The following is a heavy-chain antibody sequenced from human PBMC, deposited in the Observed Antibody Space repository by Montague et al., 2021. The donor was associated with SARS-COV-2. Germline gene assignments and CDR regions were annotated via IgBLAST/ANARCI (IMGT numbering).Heavy chain of an antibody. CDR3: ARLKAPYCSSTSCYSASWFDP. CDR1: GGSISSDY. CDR2: ISYSGST. D-gene: IGHD2-2*01. Sequence: SETLSLTCTVSGGSISSDYWSWIRQPPGKGLEWIGYISYSGSTYYDPSLKSRVTISVDTSKNQFSLKLSSVTAADTAVYYCARLKAPYCSSTSCYSASWFDPWGKGTTVTVSS. V-gene: IGHV4-59*08. J-gene: IGHJ5*01.